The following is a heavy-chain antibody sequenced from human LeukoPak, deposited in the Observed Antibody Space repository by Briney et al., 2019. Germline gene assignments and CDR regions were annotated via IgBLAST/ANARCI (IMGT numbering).Heavy chain of an antibody. J-gene: IGHJ4*02. D-gene: IGHD6-19*01. CDR3: AKGLRRVDSSGL. V-gene: IGHV3-23*01. CDR1: GFTFDDYA. CDR2: ISGSGGST. Sequence: GRSLRLSCAASGFTFDDYAMHWVRQAPGKGLEWVSAISGSGGSTYYADSVKGRFTISRDNSKNTLYLQMNSLRAEDTAVYYCAKGLRRVDSSGLWGQGTLVTVSS.